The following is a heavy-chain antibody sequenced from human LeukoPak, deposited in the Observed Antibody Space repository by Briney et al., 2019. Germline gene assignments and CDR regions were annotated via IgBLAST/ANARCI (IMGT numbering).Heavy chain of an antibody. J-gene: IGHJ4*02. Sequence: SETLSLTCAVYGGSFSGYYWSWIRQPPGKGLEWIGEINHSGSTNYNPSLKSRVTISVDTSKNQFSLKLSSVTAADMAVYYCARGGRPLSWGQGTLVTVSS. V-gene: IGHV4-34*01. CDR3: ARGGRPLS. D-gene: IGHD5/OR15-5a*01. CDR2: INHSGST. CDR1: GGSFSGYY.